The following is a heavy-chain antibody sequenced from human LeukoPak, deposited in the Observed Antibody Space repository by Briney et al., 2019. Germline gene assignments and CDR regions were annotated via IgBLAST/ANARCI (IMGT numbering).Heavy chain of an antibody. Sequence: PSETLSLTCNVSGASLSSYYWGWIRQSPGKGLEWLGYISDTGKIDYNPSLKSRGTLSLDMSKNQFSLRLTSVTAADTAVYYCVTGYYEPFDNWGQGTLVFVSS. D-gene: IGHD3-3*01. CDR1: GASLSSYY. CDR2: ISDTGKI. V-gene: IGHV4-59*01. J-gene: IGHJ4*02. CDR3: VTGYYEPFDN.